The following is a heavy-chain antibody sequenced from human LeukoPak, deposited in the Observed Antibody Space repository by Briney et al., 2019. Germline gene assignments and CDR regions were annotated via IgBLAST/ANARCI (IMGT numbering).Heavy chain of an antibody. CDR3: ARWGDGYCSGGSCRNAGFDY. D-gene: IGHD2-15*01. CDR1: GCTFSSYA. Sequence: GGTLRLSCAASGCTFSSYAMHWVRQAPGKGLEYIAAISSNGGSTYYANSVKGRFTISRDNSKNTLYLQMGSLRAEDMALYYCARWGDGYCSGGSCRNAGFDYWGQGTLVTVSS. V-gene: IGHV3-64*01. CDR2: ISSNGGST. J-gene: IGHJ4*02.